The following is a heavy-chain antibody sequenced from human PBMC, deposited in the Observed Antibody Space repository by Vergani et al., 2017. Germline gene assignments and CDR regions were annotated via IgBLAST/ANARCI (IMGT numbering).Heavy chain of an antibody. CDR1: GFTFDDYA. V-gene: IGHV3-9*01. Sequence: EVQLVESGGGLVQPGRSLRLSCAASGFTFDDYAMHWVRQAPGKGLEWVSGISWNSGSIGYADSVKGGFTTSRANAKNSLYLQMNSLRAEDPAVYYCARETYYYGSGSYYYYYYMDVWGKGTTVTVSS. CDR2: ISWNSGSI. CDR3: ARETYYYGSGSYYYYYYMDV. J-gene: IGHJ6*03. D-gene: IGHD3-10*01.